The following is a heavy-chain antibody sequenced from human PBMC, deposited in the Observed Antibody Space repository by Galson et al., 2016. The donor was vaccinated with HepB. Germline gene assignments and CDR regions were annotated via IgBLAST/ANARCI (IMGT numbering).Heavy chain of an antibody. CDR1: GFIFSSYG. CDR2: MSFDGTNK. Sequence: LRLSCAASGFIFSSYGMHWVRQAPGKGLEWVSGMSFDGTNKYYAGSVKGRFTISRDKSKNTLYLKMNSLRAEDTAVYYCARERLAGDDYGYYSHYWSFDLWGRGTLVIVSS. D-gene: IGHD3-3*01. CDR3: ARERLAGDDYGYYSHYWSFDL. V-gene: IGHV3-30*03. J-gene: IGHJ2*01.